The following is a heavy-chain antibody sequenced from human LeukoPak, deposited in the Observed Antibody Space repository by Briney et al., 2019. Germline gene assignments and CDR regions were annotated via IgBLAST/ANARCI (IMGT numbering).Heavy chain of an antibody. CDR3: ASFTMIKDYYFDY. CDR1: GYTFTGYY. D-gene: IGHD3-22*01. CDR2: INPNSGGT. J-gene: IGHJ4*02. V-gene: IGHV1-2*02. Sequence: ASVKASCKASGYTFTGYYMHWVRQAPGQGLEWMGWINPNSGGTNYAQKFQGRVTMTRDTSISTAYMELSRLRSDDTAVYYCASFTMIKDYYFDYWGQGTLVTVSS.